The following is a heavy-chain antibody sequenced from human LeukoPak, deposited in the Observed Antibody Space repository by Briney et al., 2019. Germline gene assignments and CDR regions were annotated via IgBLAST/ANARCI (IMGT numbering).Heavy chain of an antibody. J-gene: IGHJ3*02. V-gene: IGHV3-21*01. CDR1: GFTFSSYS. Sequence: PGGSLRLSCAASGFTFSSYSMNWVRQAPGKGLEWVSSISSSSSYIYYADSVKGRFAISRDNAKNSLYLQMNSLRAEDTAVYYCARVSENVYSYWVYCSGGSCRDDAFDIWGQGTMVTVSS. D-gene: IGHD2-15*01. CDR3: ARVSENVYSYWVYCSGGSCRDDAFDI. CDR2: ISSSSSYI.